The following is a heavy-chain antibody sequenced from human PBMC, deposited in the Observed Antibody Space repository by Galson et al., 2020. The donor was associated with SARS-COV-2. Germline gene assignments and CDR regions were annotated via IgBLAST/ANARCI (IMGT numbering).Heavy chain of an antibody. CDR2: IYYSGST. CDR1: GGSISSSSYY. CDR3: ARRRSRRDFDSRDWFFDL. D-gene: IGHD3-9*01. V-gene: IGHV4-39*01. Sequence: SETLSLTCTVSGGSISSSSYYWGWIRQPPGKGLEWIGSIYYSGSTYYNPSLKSRVTISVDTSKNQFSLKLSSVTAADTAVYYCARRRSRRDFDSRDWFFDLWGRGTLVTVSS. J-gene: IGHJ2*01.